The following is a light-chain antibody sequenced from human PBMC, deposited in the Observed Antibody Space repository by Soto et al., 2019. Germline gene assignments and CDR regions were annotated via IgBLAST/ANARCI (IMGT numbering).Light chain of an antibody. CDR3: SSYADFNNVL. CDR1: SSDLRDSDF. Sequence: QSVLTQRPSASGSPGQSVTISCTGTSSDLRDSDFISWYQLYPGKAPKLMIYEVTKRPSGVPDRFSGSKSVNMAYLTVSGLQAEDEAEYYCSSYADFNNVLFGGGTKLTVL. CDR2: EVT. J-gene: IGLJ3*02. V-gene: IGLV2-8*01.